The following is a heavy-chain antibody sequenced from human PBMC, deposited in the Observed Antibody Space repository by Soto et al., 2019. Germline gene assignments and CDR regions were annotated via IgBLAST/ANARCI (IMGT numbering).Heavy chain of an antibody. CDR2: IIPIFGTA. V-gene: IGHV1-69*01. CDR1: GGTFSSYA. J-gene: IGHJ4*02. D-gene: IGHD4-17*01. Sequence: QVQLVQSGAEVKKPGSSVKVSCKASGGTFSSYAISWVRQAPGQGLEWMGGIIPIFGTANYAQKFQGRVTITADESTSTAYRELSSLRSEDTAVYYCARGHLTRDGSNPGGFDYWGQGTLVTVSS. CDR3: ARGHLTRDGSNPGGFDY.